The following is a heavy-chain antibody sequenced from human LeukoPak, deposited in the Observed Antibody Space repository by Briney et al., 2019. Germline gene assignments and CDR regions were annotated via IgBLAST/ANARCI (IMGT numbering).Heavy chain of an antibody. V-gene: IGHV3-23*01. CDR3: AKEMILNYYDSSGYYYGGYYFDY. CDR2: ISGSGGST. D-gene: IGHD3-22*01. Sequence: PGGSLRLSCAASGFTFSSYAMSWVRQAPGKGLEWVSAISGSGGSTYYADSVKGRFTIPRDNSKNTLYLQMNSLRAEDTAVYYCAKEMILNYYDSSGYYYGGYYFDYWGQGTLVTVSS. CDR1: GFTFSSYA. J-gene: IGHJ4*02.